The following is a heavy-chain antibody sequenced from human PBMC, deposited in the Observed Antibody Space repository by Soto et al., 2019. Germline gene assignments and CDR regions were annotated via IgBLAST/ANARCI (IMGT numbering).Heavy chain of an antibody. CDR3: ARAPPDDAYDFGSGYPENHNWSAP. D-gene: IGHD3-3*01. V-gene: IGHV4-34*01. CDR1: GGSFSGYY. Sequence: SETLSLTCAVYGGSFSGYYWSWVRQPPGKGLEWIGEINHSGSTNYNPSLKSRVTISVDTSKNQFSLKLSSVTAADTVVYYCARAPPDDAYDFGSGYPENHNWSAPWGKETRVTVS. J-gene: IGHJ5*02. CDR2: INHSGST.